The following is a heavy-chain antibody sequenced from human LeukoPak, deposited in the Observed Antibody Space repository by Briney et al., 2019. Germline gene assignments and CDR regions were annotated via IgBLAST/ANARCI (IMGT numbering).Heavy chain of an antibody. CDR2: IYYSGST. V-gene: IGHV4-59*08. CDR3: ARGAEYYAIWRGYAGYSDY. J-gene: IGHJ4*02. Sequence: PSETLSLTCTVSGGSISSYYWSWIRQPLGKGLEWIGYIYYSGSTNYNPSLKSRVTISVDTSKNQFSLKLTSVTAADTAVYFCARGAEYYAIWRGYAGYSDYWGQGISVTVFS. D-gene: IGHD3-3*01. CDR1: GGSISSYY.